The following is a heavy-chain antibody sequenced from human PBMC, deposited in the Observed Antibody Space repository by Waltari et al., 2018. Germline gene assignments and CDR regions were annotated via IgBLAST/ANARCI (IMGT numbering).Heavy chain of an antibody. CDR1: GYRFTTYW. J-gene: IGHJ4*02. D-gene: IGHD1-1*01. Sequence: EVQLVQSGVEVRKPGQSLKISCKGSGYRFTTYWIGWVRQMPGKGLECMGIIYPGDSDTRYSPSFQGQVTISADNSISTAYLQWSSLKASDTAMYFCARAPTGTSSPYYFDYWGQGTLVTVSS. CDR2: IYPGDSDT. V-gene: IGHV5-51*01. CDR3: ARAPTGTSSPYYFDY.